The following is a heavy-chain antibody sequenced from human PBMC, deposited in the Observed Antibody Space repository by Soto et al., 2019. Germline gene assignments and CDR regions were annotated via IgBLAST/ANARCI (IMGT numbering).Heavy chain of an antibody. V-gene: IGHV3-48*03. D-gene: IGHD1-26*01. CDR3: AASPYFECN. J-gene: IGHJ4*01. CDR2: ISSSSSSI. CDR1: GFNFNGYE. Sequence: GGSLRLSCTASGFNFNGYEMNWVRQAPGKGLEWVSYISSSSSSIYYADSVKGRFTISRDNAKNSLFLQMNSLRAEDTAVYYCAASPYFECNWDQGSLATVSS.